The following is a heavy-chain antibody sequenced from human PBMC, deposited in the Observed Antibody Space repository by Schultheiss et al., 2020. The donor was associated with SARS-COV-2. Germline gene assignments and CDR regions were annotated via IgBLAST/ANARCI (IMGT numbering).Heavy chain of an antibody. CDR2: IYPGDSDT. D-gene: IGHD2-2*01. CDR1: GYSFISYW. V-gene: IGHV5-51*01. J-gene: IGHJ6*03. CDR3: ARLIVVVPAAAGYYMDV. Sequence: GGSLRLSCKGSGYSFISYWIAWVRQMPGKGLEWMGIIYPGDSDTRYSPSFQGQVTISADKSISTAYLQWSSLKASDTAMYYCARLIVVVPAAAGYYMDVWGKGTTVTVSS.